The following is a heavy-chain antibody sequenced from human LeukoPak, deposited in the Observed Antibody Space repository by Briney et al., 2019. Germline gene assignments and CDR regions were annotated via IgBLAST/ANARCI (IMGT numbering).Heavy chain of an antibody. Sequence: GASVKVSCKASGDSFGTYGITWARQAPGEGLEWMGGFNPIFGSAQYAQKFQGRVTITMDVSARTVYMELSSLTSEDTAVYYCARGVNSQGTAMVLFDSWGQGSLVTVSA. CDR3: ARGVNSQGTAMVLFDS. D-gene: IGHD5-18*01. CDR2: FNPIFGSA. V-gene: IGHV1-69*05. J-gene: IGHJ4*02. CDR1: GDSFGTYG.